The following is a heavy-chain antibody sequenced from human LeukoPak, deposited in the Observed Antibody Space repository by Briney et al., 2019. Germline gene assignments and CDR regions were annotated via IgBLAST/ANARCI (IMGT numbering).Heavy chain of an antibody. CDR2: INPNSGGT. CDR3: ARPYGDYVYYFDY. Sequence: ASVKVSCKASGYTFRGYYMHWVRQAPVQGLEWMGWINPNSGGTNYAQKFQGRVTMTRDTSISTAYMELSRLRSDDTAVYYCARPYGDYVYYFDYWGQGTLVTVSS. J-gene: IGHJ4*02. CDR1: GYTFRGYY. V-gene: IGHV1-2*02. D-gene: IGHD4-17*01.